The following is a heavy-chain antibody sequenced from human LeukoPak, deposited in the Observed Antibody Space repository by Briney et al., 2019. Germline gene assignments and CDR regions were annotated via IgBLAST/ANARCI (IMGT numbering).Heavy chain of an antibody. CDR1: GFTFSSYA. V-gene: IGHV3-23*01. CDR3: VKEHVDRAFTRSFEI. D-gene: IGHD3-10*01. CDR2: ISGSGGST. Sequence: QPGGSLRLSCAASGFTFSSYAMSWVRQAPGKGLEWVSAISGSGGSTYYADSVKGRFTISRDNYKNTVDLHMNSPRAEDTAIYYCVKEHVDRAFTRSFEIWGQGIVVTVSS. J-gene: IGHJ3*02.